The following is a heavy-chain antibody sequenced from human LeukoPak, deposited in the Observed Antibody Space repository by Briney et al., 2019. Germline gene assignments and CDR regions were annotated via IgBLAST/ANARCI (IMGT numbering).Heavy chain of an antibody. Sequence: GGSLRLSCAASGFAFNTYAMHWVRQGPGKGLEWVAVISFDGNTIHYADSVKGRFTISRDNSKNTLYLQMNSLRAEDTAVYYCAKDPYFDYWGQGTLVTVSS. CDR2: ISFDGNTI. CDR1: GFAFNTYA. J-gene: IGHJ4*02. V-gene: IGHV3-30-3*01. CDR3: AKDPYFDY.